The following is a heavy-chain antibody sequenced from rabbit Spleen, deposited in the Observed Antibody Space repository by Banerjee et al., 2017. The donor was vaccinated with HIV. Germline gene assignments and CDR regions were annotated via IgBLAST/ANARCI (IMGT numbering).Heavy chain of an antibody. CDR1: GFSFSSGYD. CDR3: ARDSGTSFSSYGMDL. D-gene: IGHD8-1*01. V-gene: IGHV1S45*01. Sequence: QEQLEESGGDLVKPEGSLTLTCTASGFSFSSGYDMCWVRQAPGKGLEWIACIYAGSSGFTYFASWAKGRFTISKTSSTTVTLQVTSLTAADTATYFCARDSGTSFSSYGMDLWGPGTLVTVS. J-gene: IGHJ6*01. CDR2: IYAGSSGFT.